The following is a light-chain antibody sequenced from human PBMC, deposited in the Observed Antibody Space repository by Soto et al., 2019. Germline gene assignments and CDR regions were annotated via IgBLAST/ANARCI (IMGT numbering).Light chain of an antibody. V-gene: IGLV1-40*01. J-gene: IGLJ1*01. CDR3: QSYDSSHYV. Sequence: QSVLTQPPSVSGAPGQRVTISCTGSSSKIGAGYDVHWYQQLPGTAPKLLIYGNSNRPSGVPDRFSGSKSGTSASLAITGLQAEDEADYYCQSYDSSHYVFGTGTKVTVL. CDR2: GNS. CDR1: SSKIGAGYD.